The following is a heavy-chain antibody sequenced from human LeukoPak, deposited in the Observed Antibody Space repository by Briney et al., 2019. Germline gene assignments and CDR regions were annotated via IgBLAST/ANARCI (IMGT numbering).Heavy chain of an antibody. CDR3: ARLYIVGGYTFDY. V-gene: IGHV1-69*05. D-gene: IGHD1-26*01. Sequence: ASVKVSCKASGGTFSSYAISWVRQAPGQGLEWMGRIIPIFGTANYAQKFQGRVTITTDESTSTAYMELSSLRSEDTAVYYRARLYIVGGYTFDYWGQGTLVTVSS. J-gene: IGHJ4*02. CDR2: IIPIFGTA. CDR1: GGTFSSYA.